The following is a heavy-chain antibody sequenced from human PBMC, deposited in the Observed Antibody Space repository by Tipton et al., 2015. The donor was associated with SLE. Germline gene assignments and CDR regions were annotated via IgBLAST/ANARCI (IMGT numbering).Heavy chain of an antibody. CDR1: GYTFTSYA. CDR3: ASGMTDYYYMDV. Sequence: QLVQSGAEVKKPGASVKVSCKASGYTFTSYAMHWVRQDPGQRLEWMGWINAGNGNTKYSQKFQGRVTITRDTSASTAYMELSSLRSEDTAVYYCASGMTDYYYMDVWGKGTTVTVSS. V-gene: IGHV1-3*01. J-gene: IGHJ6*03. D-gene: IGHD1-26*01. CDR2: INAGNGNT.